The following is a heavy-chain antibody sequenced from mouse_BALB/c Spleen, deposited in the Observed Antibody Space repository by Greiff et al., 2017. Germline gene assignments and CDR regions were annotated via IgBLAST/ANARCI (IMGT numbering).Heavy chain of an antibody. J-gene: IGHJ4*01. CDR1: GFTFSSYA. V-gene: IGHV5-6-5*01. Sequence: EVMLVESGGGLVKPGGSLTLSCAASGFTFSSYAMSWVRQTPEKRLEWVASISSGGSTYYPASVKGRFTISRDNPRNILYLQMSSLRSEDTAMYYCAGGAMDYWGQGTSVTVSA. CDR3: AGGAMDY. CDR2: ISSGGST.